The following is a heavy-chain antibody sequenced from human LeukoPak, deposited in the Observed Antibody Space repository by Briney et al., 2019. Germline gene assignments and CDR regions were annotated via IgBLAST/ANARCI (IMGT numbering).Heavy chain of an antibody. CDR1: GGPISSYY. CDR2: ISDSGST. D-gene: IGHD5-12*01. CDR3: ARAGGYSGYASN. Sequence: SETLSLTCTVSGGPISSYYWSWIRQPPGKGLEWIAYISDSGSTKYNPSLESRVTMSVDASMTHFSLRLSSVTAADSAVYYCARAGGYSGYASNWGQGTLVTVSS. V-gene: IGHV4-59*01. J-gene: IGHJ4*02.